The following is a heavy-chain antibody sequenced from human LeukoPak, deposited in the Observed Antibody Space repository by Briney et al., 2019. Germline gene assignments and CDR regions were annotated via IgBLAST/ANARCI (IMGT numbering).Heavy chain of an antibody. V-gene: IGHV3-48*02. CDR1: GFTFSNYN. J-gene: IGHJ2*01. Sequence: PGGSLRLSCAASGFTFSNYNMNWVRQAPGKGLEWVSYITSRSSSIYYADSVKGRFTISRDNAQNSLYLQMNSLRDEDTAVYYCARDRDSRWDFDLWGRGTLVTVSS. CDR3: ARDRDSRWDFDL. CDR2: ITSRSSSI. D-gene: IGHD3-22*01.